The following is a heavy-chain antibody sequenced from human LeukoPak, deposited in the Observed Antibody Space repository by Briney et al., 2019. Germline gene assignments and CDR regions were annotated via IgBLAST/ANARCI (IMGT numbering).Heavy chain of an antibody. Sequence: PGGSLRLSCAPSLVTPAVFALIPVGQAPGQGVEWVSGINWDGTNTYYAESVKGRFTISRDSAEQSLYPQITSPSDDDKAFDTHVKNLRGSWHSFDDWGQGTLVTVSS. D-gene: IGHD6-13*01. CDR2: INWDGTNT. CDR1: LVTPAVFA. J-gene: IGHJ4*02. CDR3: VKNLRGSWHSFDD. V-gene: IGHV3-20*01.